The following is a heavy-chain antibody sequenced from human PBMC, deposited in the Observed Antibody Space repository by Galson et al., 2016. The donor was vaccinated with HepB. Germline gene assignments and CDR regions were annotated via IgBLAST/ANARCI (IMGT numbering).Heavy chain of an antibody. V-gene: IGHV3-53*04. Sequence: SLRLSCAASGFTVSSNCMTWVRQDPGKGLEWVSVIYSGGSTFYADSVKGRFTIYRHNSQNTLYLQMDSLRVEDTAVYYCICELGVVIRRHYWGQGTLVTVSS. CDR3: ICELGVVIRRHY. J-gene: IGHJ4*02. CDR1: GFTVSSNC. D-gene: IGHD3-3*01. CDR2: IYSGGST.